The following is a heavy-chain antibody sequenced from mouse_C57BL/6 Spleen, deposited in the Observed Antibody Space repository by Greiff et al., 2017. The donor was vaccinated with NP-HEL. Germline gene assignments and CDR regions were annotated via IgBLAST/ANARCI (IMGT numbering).Heavy chain of an antibody. J-gene: IGHJ2*01. CDR3: ARDGLLRPYYCDY. Sequence: QVQLQQSGAELARPGASVKLSCKASGYTFTSYGISWVKQRTGQGLEWIGEIYPRSGNTYYNEKFKGKATLTADKSSSTAYMELRILTSEDSAVNFCARDGLLRPYYCDYWGQGTTLTVSS. CDR2: IYPRSGNT. CDR1: GYTFTSYG. D-gene: IGHD1-2*01. V-gene: IGHV1-81*01.